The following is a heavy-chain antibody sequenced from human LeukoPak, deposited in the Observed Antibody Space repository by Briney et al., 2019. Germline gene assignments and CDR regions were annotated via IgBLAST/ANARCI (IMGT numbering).Heavy chain of an antibody. J-gene: IGHJ4*02. D-gene: IGHD5-12*01. CDR1: GYTFTSYD. V-gene: IGHV1-8*01. CDR2: MNPNSGNT. CDR3: ARRYSGVMQGYFDY. Sequence: ASVKVSCKASGYTFTSYDINWVRQATGQGLEWMGWMNPNSGNTGYAQKFQGRVTMTRDTSISTAYMELSSLRSEDTAVYYCARRYSGVMQGYFDYWGQGTLVTVS.